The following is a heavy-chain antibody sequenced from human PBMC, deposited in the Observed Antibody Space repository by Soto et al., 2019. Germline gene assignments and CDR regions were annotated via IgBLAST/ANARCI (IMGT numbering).Heavy chain of an antibody. CDR2: IKTKAEGGAT. CDR1: DFTITNAW. Sequence: EVQLVESGGGLVRSGGSLRLSCVAYDFTITNAWMNWVRQAPGKGLEWVGRIKTKAEGGATDYAAPLKGRFTISRDDSRNTLFLQMNSLKTDDTAVYYCTTGSVEGVWGQGATVTVSS. D-gene: IGHD2-15*01. CDR3: TTGSVEGV. V-gene: IGHV3-15*07. J-gene: IGHJ6*02.